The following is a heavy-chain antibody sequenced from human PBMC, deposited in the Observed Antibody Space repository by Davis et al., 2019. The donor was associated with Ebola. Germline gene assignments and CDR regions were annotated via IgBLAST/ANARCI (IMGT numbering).Heavy chain of an antibody. Sequence: GESLKISCAASGFTFSSYGMHWVRQAPGKGLEWVAVISYDGSNKYYADSVKGRFTISRDNSKNTLYLQMNSLRAEDTAVYYCARVLLWFGELLWGGFDPWAREPWSPSPQ. CDR1: GFTFSSYG. D-gene: IGHD3-10*01. J-gene: IGHJ5*02. CDR3: ARVLLWFGELLWGGFDP. CDR2: ISYDGSNK. V-gene: IGHV3-30*03.